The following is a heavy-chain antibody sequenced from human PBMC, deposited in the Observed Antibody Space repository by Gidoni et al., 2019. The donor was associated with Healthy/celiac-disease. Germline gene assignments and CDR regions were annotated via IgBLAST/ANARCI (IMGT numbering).Heavy chain of an antibody. V-gene: IGHV3-30-3*01. Sequence: QVQLVESAGGVVQPGRSLRPSCAAPGFTFSSYAMHWVRQAPGKGLEWVAVISYDGSNKYYADSVKGRFTISRDNSKNTLYLQMNSLRAEDTAVYYCARPGIAVAGEYFQHWGQGTLVTVSS. D-gene: IGHD6-19*01. CDR1: GFTFSSYA. J-gene: IGHJ1*01. CDR3: ARPGIAVAGEYFQH. CDR2: ISYDGSNK.